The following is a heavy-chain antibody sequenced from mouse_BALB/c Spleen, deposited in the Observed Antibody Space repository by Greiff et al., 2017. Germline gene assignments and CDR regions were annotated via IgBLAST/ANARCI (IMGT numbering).Heavy chain of an antibody. Sequence: EVKLVESGGGLVKPGGSLKLSCAASGFTFSSYAMSWVRQTPEKRLEWVASISSGGSTYYPDSVKGRFTISRDNARNILYLQMSSLRSEDTAMYYCARDYDYDGAGYAMDYWGQGTSVTVSS. J-gene: IGHJ4*01. CDR1: GFTFSSYA. CDR3: ARDYDYDGAGYAMDY. CDR2: ISSGGST. D-gene: IGHD2-4*01. V-gene: IGHV5-6-5*01.